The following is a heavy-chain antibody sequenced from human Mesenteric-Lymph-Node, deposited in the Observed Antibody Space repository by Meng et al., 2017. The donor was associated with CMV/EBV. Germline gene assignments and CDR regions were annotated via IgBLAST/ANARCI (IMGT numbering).Heavy chain of an antibody. CDR1: GFTFSDYY. Sequence: GESLKISCAASGFTFSDYYMSWIRQAPGKGLEWVSYISSTSGSTIYYADSVKGRFTISRDNAKNSLYLQMNSLRAEDTAVYYCARGARSRYRDYYYYGMDVWGQGTTVTVSS. D-gene: IGHD5-18*01. CDR3: ARGARSRYRDYYYYGMDV. V-gene: IGHV3-11*04. CDR2: ISSTSGSTI. J-gene: IGHJ6*02.